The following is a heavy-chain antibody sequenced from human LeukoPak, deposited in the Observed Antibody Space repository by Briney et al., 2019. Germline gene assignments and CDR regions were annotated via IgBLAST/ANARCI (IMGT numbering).Heavy chain of an antibody. CDR2: IIIGGSP. V-gene: IGHV3-64*02. CDR3: SRGHGDY. CDR1: GFTLSSYD. Sequence: GGSLRLSCAASGFTLSSYDMYWIRQAPGKGPEYVSAIIIGGSPFYADSVEGRFTISRDNSENTLYLQMGSLTAEDMAVYYCSRGHGDYWGQGTLATVSS. J-gene: IGHJ4*02.